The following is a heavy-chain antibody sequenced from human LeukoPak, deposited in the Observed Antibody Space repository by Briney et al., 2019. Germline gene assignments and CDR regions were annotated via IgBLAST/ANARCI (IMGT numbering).Heavy chain of an antibody. CDR3: ARDKDAGHDAFDI. Sequence: SQTLSLTCTVSGGSISSGSYYWSWIRQPAGKGLEWIGRIYTSGSTNYNPSLKSRVTISVDTSKNQFSLKLSSVTAADTAVYYCARDKDAGHDAFDIWGQGTMATVSS. CDR1: GGSISSGSYY. V-gene: IGHV4-61*02. CDR2: IYTSGST. J-gene: IGHJ3*02. D-gene: IGHD3-10*01.